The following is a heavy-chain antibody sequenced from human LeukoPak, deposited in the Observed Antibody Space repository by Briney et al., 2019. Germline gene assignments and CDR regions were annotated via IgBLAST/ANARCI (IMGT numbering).Heavy chain of an antibody. J-gene: IGHJ4*02. CDR3: TRETHLLLLYDY. Sequence: PGRSLRLSCTASGFTFGDYAMSWVRQAPGKGLEWVGFIRSKAYGGTTEYAASVKGRFTISRDDSKSVAYLQMNSLKTEDTAVYYCTRETHLLLLYDYWGQGTLVTVSS. CDR1: GFTFGDYA. CDR2: IRSKAYGGTT. D-gene: IGHD2-15*01. V-gene: IGHV3-49*04.